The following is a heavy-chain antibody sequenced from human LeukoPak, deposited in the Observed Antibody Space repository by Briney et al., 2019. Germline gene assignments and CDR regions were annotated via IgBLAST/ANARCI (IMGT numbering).Heavy chain of an antibody. CDR2: IHTSGSA. CDR1: GGSIRTYY. CDR3: AREGSMTARPFVSIDY. D-gene: IGHD6-6*01. Sequence: SETLSLTCTVSGGSIRTYYWSWIRQPAGKALEWIGRIHTSGSADYNPSLESRVSMSVDTSKNQFSLKLRSVTAADTAVYYCAREGSMTARPFVSIDYWGQGTLVTVSS. J-gene: IGHJ4*02. V-gene: IGHV4-4*07.